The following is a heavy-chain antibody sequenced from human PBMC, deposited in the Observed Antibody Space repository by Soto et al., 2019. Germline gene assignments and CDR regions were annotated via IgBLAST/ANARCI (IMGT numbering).Heavy chain of an antibody. CDR1: GFTFSSYA. D-gene: IGHD2-15*01. Sequence: GGSLRLSCAASGFTFSSYAMSWVRQAPGKGLEWVSAISGRGGSTYYADSVKGRFTISRDNSKNTLYLQMNSLRAEDTAVYYCAKVAKINCSGGSCYSYYFDYWGQGTLVTVSS. J-gene: IGHJ4*02. CDR2: ISGRGGST. CDR3: AKVAKINCSGGSCYSYYFDY. V-gene: IGHV3-23*01.